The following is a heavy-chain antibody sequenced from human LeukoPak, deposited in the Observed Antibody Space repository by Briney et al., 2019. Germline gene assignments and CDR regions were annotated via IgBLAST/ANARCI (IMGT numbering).Heavy chain of an antibody. V-gene: IGHV4-59*01. D-gene: IGHD1-1*01. Sequence: PSETLSLTCTVSGGSISTYYWSWIRQPPGKGLEWIGYIYYSGSTNYNPSLKSRVTISVDTSKNQFSLKLSSVTAADTAVYYCAGDANAYYYYMDVWGKGTTVTISS. CDR3: AGDANAYYYYMDV. J-gene: IGHJ6*03. CDR1: GGSISTYY. CDR2: IYYSGST.